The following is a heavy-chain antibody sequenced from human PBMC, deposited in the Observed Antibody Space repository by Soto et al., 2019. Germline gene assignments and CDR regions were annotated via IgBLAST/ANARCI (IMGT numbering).Heavy chain of an antibody. CDR3: ASARYCGVDV. J-gene: IGHJ6*02. Sequence: QLQLQESGPRLVKPSETLSLTCSVSGGSMNDVTSSWDWSRKPPGEVLEWIATTYYSGSTHYNSSLKSRATISVDTSQNQFSRELTSVTAADTAVYHCASARYCGVDVWGQGPTVIVSS. V-gene: IGHV4-39*01. CDR1: GGSMNDVTSS. D-gene: IGHD2-15*01. CDR2: TYYSGST.